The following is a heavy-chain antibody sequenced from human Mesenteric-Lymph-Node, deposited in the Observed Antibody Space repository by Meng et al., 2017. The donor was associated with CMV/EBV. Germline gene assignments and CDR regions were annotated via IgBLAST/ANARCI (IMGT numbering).Heavy chain of an antibody. D-gene: IGHD5-12*01. Sequence: GSGGSISSSDWWRWVRQPPGKGLEWIGEIYHSGSTNYNPSLKSRVTISVDKSKNQFSLKLSSVTAADTAVYYCARQIRGYSGYDDGYWGQGTLVTVSS. CDR1: GGSISSSDW. CDR3: ARQIRGYSGYDDGY. J-gene: IGHJ4*02. CDR2: IYHSGST. V-gene: IGHV4-4*02.